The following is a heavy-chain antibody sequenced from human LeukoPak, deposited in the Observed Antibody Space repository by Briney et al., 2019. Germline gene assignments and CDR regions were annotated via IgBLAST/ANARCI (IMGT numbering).Heavy chain of an antibody. Sequence: GGSLGLSCAASGFTFSSYWMSWVRQAPGKGLEWVANIKQNGSEKYYVDSVKGRFTITRDNAKNSLYLQMNSLRAEDTAVYYCARVHSIFGVVMYYFDYWGQGTLVTVSS. CDR3: ARVHSIFGVVMYYFDY. J-gene: IGHJ4*02. V-gene: IGHV3-7*01. CDR1: GFTFSSYW. CDR2: IKQNGSEK. D-gene: IGHD3-3*02.